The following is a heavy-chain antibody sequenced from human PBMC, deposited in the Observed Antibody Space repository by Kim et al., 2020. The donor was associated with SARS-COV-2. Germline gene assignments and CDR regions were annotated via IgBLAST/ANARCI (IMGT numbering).Heavy chain of an antibody. D-gene: IGHD6-13*01. CDR2: IFGSGYGT. Sequence: GGSLRLSCAAASSTAAMSWVRQVPGKGLEWVSGIFGSGYGTYYADSVKGRFTISRDNFQNMLYLQMDNLRVVDTAVYYCAKPLHVSSVTFYWYFDLWGRGPLVTVST. CDR3: AKPLHVSSVTFYWYFDL. V-gene: IGHV3-23*01. CDR1: SSTAA. J-gene: IGHJ2*01.